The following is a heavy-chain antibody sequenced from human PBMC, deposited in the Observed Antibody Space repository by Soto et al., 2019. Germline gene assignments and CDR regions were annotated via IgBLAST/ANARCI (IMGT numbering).Heavy chain of an antibody. CDR3: ARDPLEGGLDY. Sequence: QVQLVQSGAEVKKPGASVKVSCKASGYTFTSYDINWVRQATGQGLEWMGWMNPNSGNTGYAQKFQGRVTMTRNTSLSTAYMDLSSVGSDDTAGYYGARDPLEGGLDYWGQGTLVTVSS. CDR1: GYTFTSYD. CDR2: MNPNSGNT. V-gene: IGHV1-8*01. D-gene: IGHD3-16*01. J-gene: IGHJ4*02.